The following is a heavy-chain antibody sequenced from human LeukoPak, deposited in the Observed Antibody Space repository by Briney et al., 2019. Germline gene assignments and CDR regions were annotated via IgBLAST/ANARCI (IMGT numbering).Heavy chain of an antibody. CDR3: AKAITFGGVIGDY. CDR2: ISGSGGST. CDR1: GFTFSSYA. J-gene: IGHJ4*02. D-gene: IGHD3-16*01. Sequence: PGGSLRLSCAASGFTFSSYAMSWVRQAPGKGLEWVSAISGSGGSTYYADSVKGRFTSSRDNSKNTLYLQMNSLRADDTAVYYCAKAITFGGVIGDYWGLGTRVTVSS. V-gene: IGHV3-23*01.